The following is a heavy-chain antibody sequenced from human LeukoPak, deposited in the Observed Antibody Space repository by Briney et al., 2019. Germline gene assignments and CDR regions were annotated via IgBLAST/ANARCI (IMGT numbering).Heavy chain of an antibody. CDR2: INPNSGGT. J-gene: IGHJ4*02. CDR1: GYTFTGYY. D-gene: IGHD3-10*01. Sequence: GASVKVSCKASGYTFTGYYMHWVRQAPGQGLEWMGWINPNSGGTNYAQKFQGRVTMTRGTSISTAYMELSRLRSDDTAVYYCARGFYYGSGSYVDYWGQGTLVTVSS. CDR3: ARGFYYGSGSYVDY. V-gene: IGHV1-2*02.